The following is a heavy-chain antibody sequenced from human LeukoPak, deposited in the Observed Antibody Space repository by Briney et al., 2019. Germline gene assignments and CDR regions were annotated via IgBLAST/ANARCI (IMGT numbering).Heavy chain of an antibody. D-gene: IGHD3-10*01. Sequence: GASVKVSCKASGYTFTCYDNNWVQQSSRLALKWMGWMNPKSVNTGDEQKLQARVTVTRNTSISTSNMELSNLTSEDTAAYYCVKGTYYGSWFFLDYWGGGALVTVSP. J-gene: IGHJ4*02. CDR3: VKGTYYGSWFFLDY. CDR1: GYTFTCYD. CDR2: MNPKSVNT. V-gene: IGHV1-8*01.